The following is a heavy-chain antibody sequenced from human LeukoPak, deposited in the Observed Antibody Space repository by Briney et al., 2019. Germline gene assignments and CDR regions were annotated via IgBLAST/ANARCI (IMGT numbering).Heavy chain of an antibody. D-gene: IGHD3-22*01. CDR2: MNPNSGNT. Sequence: GASVKVSCKASGYTFTSYDNNWVRQATGQGLEWMGWMNPNSGNTGYAQKFQGRVTMTRNTSISTAYMELSSLRSEDTAVYYCARITYYYDTSGYGPVGWFDPWGQGTLVTVSS. V-gene: IGHV1-8*01. CDR3: ARITYYYDTSGYGPVGWFDP. J-gene: IGHJ5*02. CDR1: GYTFTSYD.